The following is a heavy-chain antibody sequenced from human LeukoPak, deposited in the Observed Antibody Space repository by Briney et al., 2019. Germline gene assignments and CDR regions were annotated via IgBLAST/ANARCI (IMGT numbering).Heavy chain of an antibody. D-gene: IGHD6-6*01. CDR2: INHSGST. CDR3: SRYSSSSYFRRTWFDP. CDR1: GGSFSGYY. V-gene: IGHV4-34*01. Sequence: PSETLSLTCAVYGGSFSGYYWSWICQPPGQGLEWIGEINHSGSTNYNPSLKSRVTISVDTSKNQFSLKLSSVTAAATAVYYCSRYSSSSYFRRTWFDPWGQGTLVTVSS. J-gene: IGHJ5*02.